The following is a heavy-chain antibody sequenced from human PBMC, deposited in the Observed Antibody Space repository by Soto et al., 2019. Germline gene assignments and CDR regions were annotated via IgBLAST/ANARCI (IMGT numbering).Heavy chain of an antibody. CDR1: GYKFTTYW. Sequence: GESLKISCKASGYKFTTYWIGWVRQMPGKGLEWMGIVYPGDSETRYSPSFQGHVTVSADTSLSTAYLHWNTLWASDTAMYYCARHAAAGGYNCDALDLWGRGTMVAVSS. V-gene: IGHV5-51*01. CDR2: VYPGDSET. D-gene: IGHD6-13*01. CDR3: ARHAAAGGYNCDALDL. J-gene: IGHJ3*01.